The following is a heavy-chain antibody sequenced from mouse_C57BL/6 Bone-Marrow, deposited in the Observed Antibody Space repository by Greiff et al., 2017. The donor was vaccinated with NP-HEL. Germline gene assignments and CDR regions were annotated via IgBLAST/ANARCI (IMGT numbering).Heavy chain of an antibody. CDR2: IDPSDSYT. CDR1: GYTFTSYW. Sequence: QVQLQQPGAELVMPGASVKLSCKASGYTFTSYWMHWVKQRPGQGLEWIGEIDPSDSYTNYNQKFKGKSTLTVDKCSSTAYIQLSSLTTKDSAVYSCAKSRYYYGSPWFAYWGQGTLVTVSA. CDR3: AKSRYYYGSPWFAY. J-gene: IGHJ3*01. V-gene: IGHV1-69*01. D-gene: IGHD1-1*01.